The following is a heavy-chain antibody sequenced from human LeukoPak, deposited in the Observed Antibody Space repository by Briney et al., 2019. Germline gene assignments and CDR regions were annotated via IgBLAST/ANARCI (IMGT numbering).Heavy chain of an antibody. J-gene: IGHJ4*02. D-gene: IGHD2-2*01. CDR3: ARLVVPPGNRGWYYEH. CDR2: INQRGSEK. V-gene: IGHV3-7*03. Sequence: PGGSLRLFCAASGFIFSNYWMAWVRQGPGEGPEWVANINQRGSEKYYVGSVRGRFTISRDNAKNSLDLQMNSLRVEDTAIYYCARLVVPPGNRGWYYEHWGQGTLVTVSS. CDR1: GFIFSNYW.